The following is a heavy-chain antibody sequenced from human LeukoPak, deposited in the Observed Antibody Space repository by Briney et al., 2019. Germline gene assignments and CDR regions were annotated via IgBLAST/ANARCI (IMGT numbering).Heavy chain of an antibody. Sequence: PGGSLRLSCAASGFTFSSYWMHWVRQAPGKGLVWVSRINSDGSSTSYADPVKGRFTISRDNAKNTLYLQMNSLRAEDTAVYYCARERPHQSGYYTNDAFDIWGQGTMVTVSS. CDR3: ARERPHQSGYYTNDAFDI. J-gene: IGHJ3*02. CDR2: INSDGSST. D-gene: IGHD3-3*01. V-gene: IGHV3-74*01. CDR1: GFTFSSYW.